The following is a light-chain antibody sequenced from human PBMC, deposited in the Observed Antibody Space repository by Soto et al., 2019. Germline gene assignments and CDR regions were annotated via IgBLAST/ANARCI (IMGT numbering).Light chain of an antibody. CDR1: SSDVGGYKF. CDR3: SSYAGSSPLYV. J-gene: IGLJ1*01. Sequence: QSALTQPASVSGSPGQSITISCTGTSSDVGGYKFVSWYQQHPGKVPKLLIYEVTNRPSGVSNRFSGSKSGNTAALTSSGLQAEDEADYYGSSYAGSSPLYVVGTGTKLTVL. V-gene: IGLV2-14*01. CDR2: EVT.